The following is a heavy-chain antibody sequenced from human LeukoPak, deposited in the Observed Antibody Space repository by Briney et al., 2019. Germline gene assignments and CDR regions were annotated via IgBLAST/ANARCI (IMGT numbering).Heavy chain of an antibody. CDR3: ARESRGEWWDEYFQH. J-gene: IGHJ1*01. D-gene: IGHD2-15*01. CDR1: GGSISSGSYY. V-gene: IGHV4-61*02. CDR2: IYTSGST. Sequence: SETLSLTCTVSGGSISSGSYYWSWIRQPAGKGLEWIGRIYTSGSTNYNPSLKSRVTISVDTSKNQFSLKLSSVTAADTAVYYCARESRGEWWDEYFQHWGQGTLVTVSS.